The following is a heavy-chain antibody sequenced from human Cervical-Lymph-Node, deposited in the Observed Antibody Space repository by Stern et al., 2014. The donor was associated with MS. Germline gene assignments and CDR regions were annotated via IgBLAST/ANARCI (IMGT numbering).Heavy chain of an antibody. CDR1: GFTFENYG. J-gene: IGHJ6*02. Sequence: VQLVESGGGVVQPGKSLRLSCAASGFTFENYGMHWVRQAPGKGLEWVTLIWYDGSEEYYVDSVKGRFTISRDNSKNMLYLQMNSLRDDDTAVYYCVSRRSLLGPYGMDVWGQGTTVIVSS. V-gene: IGHV3-33*01. CDR3: VSRRSLLGPYGMDV. D-gene: IGHD3-16*01. CDR2: IWYDGSEE.